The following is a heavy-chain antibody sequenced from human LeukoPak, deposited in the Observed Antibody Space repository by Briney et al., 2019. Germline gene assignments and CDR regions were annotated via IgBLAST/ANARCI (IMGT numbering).Heavy chain of an antibody. Sequence: GGSLRLSCAASGFTFSSYAMSWVRQAPGKGLEWVSAISGSGYTTYYSDSVKGRFTISRDNSKNTLFLQMNSLRAEGTAVYYCAKTSGRPTDPFDYWGQGTLVTVSS. J-gene: IGHJ4*02. CDR3: AKTSGRPTDPFDY. CDR1: GFTFSSYA. D-gene: IGHD1-1*01. V-gene: IGHV3-23*01. CDR2: ISGSGYTT.